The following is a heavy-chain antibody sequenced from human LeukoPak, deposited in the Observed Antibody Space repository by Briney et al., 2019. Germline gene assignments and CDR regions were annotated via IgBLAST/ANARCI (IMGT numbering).Heavy chain of an antibody. D-gene: IGHD3-16*02. Sequence: PGGSLRLSCAASGFTFSSYEMNWVRQAPGKGLEWVSYISSSGSTIYYADSVKGRFTISRDNAKNSLYLQMNSPRAEDTAVYYCARSTDDYVWGSYRYLFDPWGQGTLVTVSS. J-gene: IGHJ5*02. CDR3: ARSTDDYVWGSYRYLFDP. CDR1: GFTFSSYE. V-gene: IGHV3-48*03. CDR2: ISSSGSTI.